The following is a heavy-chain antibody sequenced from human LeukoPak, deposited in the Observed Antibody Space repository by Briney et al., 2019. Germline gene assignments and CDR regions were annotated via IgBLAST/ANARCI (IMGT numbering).Heavy chain of an antibody. V-gene: IGHV3-21*01. CDR2: ISSSSSCI. CDR3: ARDYKIAVAGPLGY. Sequence: GGSLRLSCAASGFTFSSYSMNWVRQAPGKGLEWVSSISSSSSCIYYADSVKGRFTISRDNAKNSLYLQMNSLRAEDTAVYYCARDYKIAVAGPLGYWGQGTLVTVSS. J-gene: IGHJ4*02. D-gene: IGHD6-19*01. CDR1: GFTFSSYS.